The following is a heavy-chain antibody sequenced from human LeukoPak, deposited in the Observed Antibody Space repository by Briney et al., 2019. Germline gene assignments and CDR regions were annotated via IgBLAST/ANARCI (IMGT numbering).Heavy chain of an antibody. CDR2: ISAYNGNT. CDR3: ARDVSSGWYVFRPFDY. CDR1: GYTFTSYG. J-gene: IGHJ4*02. Sequence: ASVTVSCTASGYTFTSYGISWVRQAPGQGLEWMGWISAYNGNTNYAQKLQGRVTMTTDTSTSTAYMELRSLRSDDTAVYYCARDVSSGWYVFRPFDYWGQGTLVTVSS. V-gene: IGHV1-18*01. D-gene: IGHD6-19*01.